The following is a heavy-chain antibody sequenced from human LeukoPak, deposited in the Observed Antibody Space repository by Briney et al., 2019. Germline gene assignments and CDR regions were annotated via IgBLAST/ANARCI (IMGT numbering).Heavy chain of an antibody. CDR3: AKNGDRGAFCTGGTCYPYFYYYMDV. CDR2: IYSGGST. V-gene: IGHV3-66*01. D-gene: IGHD2-15*01. CDR1: EFSVGSNY. Sequence: GGSLRLSCAASEFSVGSNYMTWVRQAPGKGLEWVSLIYSGGSTYYADSVKGRFTISRDNSKDTLYLQMSSLRAEDTAIYYCAKNGDRGAFCTGGTCYPYFYYYMDVWGKGTTVTI. J-gene: IGHJ6*03.